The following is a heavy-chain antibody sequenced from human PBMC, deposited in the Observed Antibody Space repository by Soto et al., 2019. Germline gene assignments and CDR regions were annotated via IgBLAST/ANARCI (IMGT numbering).Heavy chain of an antibody. CDR3: ARVPYYDSLTGYYDY. CDR1: GGSFSGYY. Sequence: SETLSLTCAVYGGSFSGYYWSWIRQPPGKGLEWIGEINHSGSTNYNPSLKSRVTISVDTSKNQFSLKLSSVTAADTAVYYCARVPYYDSLTGYYDYWGQGTLVTVSS. D-gene: IGHD3-9*01. V-gene: IGHV4-34*01. J-gene: IGHJ4*02. CDR2: INHSGST.